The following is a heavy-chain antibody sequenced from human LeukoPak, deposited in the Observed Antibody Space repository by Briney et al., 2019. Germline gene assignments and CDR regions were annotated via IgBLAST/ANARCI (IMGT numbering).Heavy chain of an antibody. CDR1: GFTLSDYY. CDR3: VRDSGIHDY. J-gene: IGHJ4*02. CDR2: ISSSGDYI. D-gene: IGHD6-25*01. Sequence: KPGGSLRLSCAASGFTLSDYYMSRIRQAPGKGLEWVSYISSSGDYIHYTDSVKGRFTISRDNAGNSLYLQMNSLRADDTAVYYCVRDSGIHDYWGQGTLVTVSS. V-gene: IGHV3-11*01.